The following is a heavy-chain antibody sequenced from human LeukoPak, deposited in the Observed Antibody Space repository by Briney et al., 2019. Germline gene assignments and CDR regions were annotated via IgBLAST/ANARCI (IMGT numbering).Heavy chain of an antibody. V-gene: IGHV1-8*03. CDR1: GYTFTSYD. Sequence: ASVKVSCKASGYTFTSYDINWVRQATGQGLEWMGWMNPNSGNTGYAQKFQGRVTITRNTSISTAYMELSSLRSEDTAVYYCARGRRVRGVINYYFDYWGQGTLVTVSS. CDR3: ARGRRVRGVINYYFDY. CDR2: MNPNSGNT. J-gene: IGHJ4*02. D-gene: IGHD3-10*01.